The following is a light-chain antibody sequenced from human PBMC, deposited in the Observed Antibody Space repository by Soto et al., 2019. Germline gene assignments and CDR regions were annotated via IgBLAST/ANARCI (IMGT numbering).Light chain of an antibody. Sequence: QPVLTQPPSVSGAPGQRVTISCTGSSSDIGAGYNVHWYQQLPGTAPKLLIYGNNNRPSGVPDRFSGSKSGTSGSLAITGLQPEDEADYYCQSYDSSLRGYVFGPGTKVTVL. CDR2: GNN. J-gene: IGLJ1*01. CDR3: QSYDSSLRGYV. CDR1: SSDIGAGYN. V-gene: IGLV1-40*01.